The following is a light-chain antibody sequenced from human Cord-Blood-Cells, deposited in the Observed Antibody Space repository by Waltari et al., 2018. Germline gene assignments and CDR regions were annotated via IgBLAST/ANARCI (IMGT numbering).Light chain of an antibody. CDR1: QSVLYSSNNKNY. CDR3: QQYYSTPWT. J-gene: IGKJ1*01. Sequence: DIVMTQSPDSLPVSLGERATVNCKSSQSVLYSSNNKNYLAGYQQKPGQPPKLLIYWASTRESGVPDRFSGSGSGTDFTLTISSLQAEDVAVYYCQQYYSTPWTVGQGTKVEIK. CDR2: WAS. V-gene: IGKV4-1*01.